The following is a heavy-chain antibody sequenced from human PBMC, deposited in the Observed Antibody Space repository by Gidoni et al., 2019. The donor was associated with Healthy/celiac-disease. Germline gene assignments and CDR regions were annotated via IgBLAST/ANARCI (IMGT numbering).Heavy chain of an antibody. CDR1: GFTVSSNY. D-gene: IGHD6-19*01. J-gene: IGHJ4*02. V-gene: IGHV3-53*04. Sequence: EVQLVESGGGLVQPGGSLRLSCSAFGFTVSSNYMSWVRQAPGKGREWVSVIYSGGSTYYADSVKGRFTISRHNSKNTLYLQMNSLRAEDTAVYYCARGLSSDYFDYWGQGTLVTVSS. CDR3: ARGLSSDYFDY. CDR2: IYSGGST.